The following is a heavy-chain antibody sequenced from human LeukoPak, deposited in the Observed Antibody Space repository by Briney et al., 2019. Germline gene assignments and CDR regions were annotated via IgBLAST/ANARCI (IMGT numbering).Heavy chain of an antibody. CDR2: ILYDGSNK. CDR3: AKGWGIPIFGVVTN. Sequence: PGRSLRLSCAASGFTFSSYGMHWVRQAPGKGLEWVAVILYDGSNKYYADSVKGRFTISRDNSKNTLYLVMSSLRAEDTAVYYCAKGWGIPIFGVVTNWGQGTLVTVSS. CDR1: GFTFSSYG. V-gene: IGHV3-30*18. D-gene: IGHD3-3*01. J-gene: IGHJ4*02.